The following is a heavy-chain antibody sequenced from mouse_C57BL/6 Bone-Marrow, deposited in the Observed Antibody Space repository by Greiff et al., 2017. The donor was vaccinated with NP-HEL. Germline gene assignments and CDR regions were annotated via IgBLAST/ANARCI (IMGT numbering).Heavy chain of an antibody. V-gene: IGHV1-81*01. CDR2: IYPRSGNP. CDR1: GYTFTSYG. J-gene: IGHJ2*01. D-gene: IGHD1-1*01. Sequence: VQLQQSGAELARPGASVKLSCKASGYTFTSYGISWVKQRTGQGLEWIGEIYPRSGNPYYNEKFKGKATLTADKSSSTAYMGLRSLTSEDSAVYFCGHYYYGSSLDYWGQGTTLTVSS. CDR3: GHYYYGSSLDY.